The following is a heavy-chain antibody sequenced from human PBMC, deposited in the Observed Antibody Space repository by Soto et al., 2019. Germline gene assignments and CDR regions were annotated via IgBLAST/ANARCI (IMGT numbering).Heavy chain of an antibody. D-gene: IGHD3-22*01. Sequence: QVQLVQYGAEVKKPGASVKVSCKASGYTFTSTWMHWVRQAPGQGLEWMGIINPYGGAATYAEKFQGRVTMTMDTSTATDYVELSSMRSEDTAMYYCARDLSNSSAYWGLDYCGQGTQVTVSS. CDR2: INPYGGAA. J-gene: IGHJ4*02. V-gene: IGHV1-46*01. CDR1: GYTFTSTW. CDR3: ARDLSNSSAYWGLDY.